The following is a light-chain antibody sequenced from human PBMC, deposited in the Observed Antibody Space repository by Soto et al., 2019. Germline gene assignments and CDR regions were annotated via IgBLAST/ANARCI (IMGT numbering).Light chain of an antibody. CDR1: QGISSY. CDR2: AAS. V-gene: IGKV1-9*01. J-gene: IGKJ4*01. CDR3: QQLNIPLG. Sequence: DIQLTQSPSFLSASVGDRVTITCRASQGISSYLAWYQQKPGKAPKLLIYAASTLQSGVPSRFSGSGSGTEFTLTISSLQPEDFATYYCQQLNIPLGFGGGTKVEIK.